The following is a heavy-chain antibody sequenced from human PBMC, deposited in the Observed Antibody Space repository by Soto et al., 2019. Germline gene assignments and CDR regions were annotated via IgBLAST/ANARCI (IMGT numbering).Heavy chain of an antibody. D-gene: IGHD3-10*01. Sequence: EVQLLESGGGLVQPGGSLRLSCAASGFTFSSYAMSWVRQAPGKGLEWVSAISGSGGSTYYGDSVTGRFTISRDNSKSTLYLQMNSLRAEDTAVYYCAKAPTNYGSGSYYDYWGQGTLVTVSS. CDR3: AKAPTNYGSGSYYDY. V-gene: IGHV3-23*01. CDR1: GFTFSSYA. CDR2: ISGSGGST. J-gene: IGHJ4*02.